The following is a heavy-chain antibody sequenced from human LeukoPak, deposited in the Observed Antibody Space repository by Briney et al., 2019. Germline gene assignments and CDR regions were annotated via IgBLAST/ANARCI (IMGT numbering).Heavy chain of an antibody. V-gene: IGHV3-30*18. CDR1: GFTFSSYG. CDR2: ISYDGSNK. CDR3: AKEGGDIVLMVYAFGSGHYFDY. D-gene: IGHD2-8*01. Sequence: SGGSLRLSCAASGFTFSSYGMHWVRQAPGKGLEWVAVISYDGSNKHYADSVKGRFTISRDNSKNTLYLQMNSLRAEDTAVYYCAKEGGDIVLMVYAFGSGHYFDYWGQGTLVTVSS. J-gene: IGHJ4*02.